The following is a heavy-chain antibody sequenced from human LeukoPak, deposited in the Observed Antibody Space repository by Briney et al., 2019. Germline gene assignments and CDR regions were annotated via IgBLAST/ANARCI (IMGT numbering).Heavy chain of an antibody. J-gene: IGHJ4*02. D-gene: IGHD4-11*01. CDR2: IYYSGST. Sequence: SETLSLTCTVSGGSISSYYWSWIRQPPGKGLEWIGYIYYSGSTNYNPSLKSRVTISVDTSKNQFSLKLSSVTAADTAVYYCARRPLVNYSGAESVYWGQGTLVTVSS. CDR3: ARRPLVNYSGAESVY. V-gene: IGHV4-59*08. CDR1: GGSISSYY.